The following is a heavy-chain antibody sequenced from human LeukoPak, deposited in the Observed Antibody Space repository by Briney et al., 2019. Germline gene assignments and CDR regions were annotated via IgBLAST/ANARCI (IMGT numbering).Heavy chain of an antibody. CDR1: GFTFSSYA. J-gene: IGHJ4*02. Sequence: GGSLRLSCAAPGFTFSSYAMSWVRQAPGKGLEWVSAISGSGGSTYYADSVKGRFTISRDNSKNTLYLQMNSLRAEDTAVYYCAKVDDYVWGSYRSYYFDYWGQGTLVTVSS. CDR2: ISGSGGST. CDR3: AKVDDYVWGSYRSYYFDY. D-gene: IGHD3-16*02. V-gene: IGHV3-23*01.